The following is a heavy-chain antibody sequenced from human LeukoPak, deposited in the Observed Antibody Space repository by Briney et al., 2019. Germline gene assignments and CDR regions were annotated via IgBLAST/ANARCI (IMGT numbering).Heavy chain of an antibody. CDR1: GFTFSSYA. V-gene: IGHV3-23*01. CDR3: ATPWNGDYVGFDY. CDR2: ISGSGGST. D-gene: IGHD4-17*01. J-gene: IGHJ4*02. Sequence: GGSLRLSCAASGFTFSSYAMSWVRQAPGKGLEWVSAISGSGGSTYYADSVKGRFTISRDNSKNTLYLQMNSLRAEDTAVYYSATPWNGDYVGFDYWGQGTLVTASS.